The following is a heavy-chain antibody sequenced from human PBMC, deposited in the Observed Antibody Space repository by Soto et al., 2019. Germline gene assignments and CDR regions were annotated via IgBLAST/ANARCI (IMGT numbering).Heavy chain of an antibody. CDR1: GFTFSDPY. CDR3: ARVSWREKYGMDV. Sequence: GSLRLPCAASGFTFSDPYMSWIRQAPGKGLEWISYITFSGNTVYYADSLKGRFTISRDNAKNSLYLQMNRLRAEDTAVDYRARVSWREKYGMDVWGQGTTVTVSS. J-gene: IGHJ6*02. CDR2: ITFSGNTV. V-gene: IGHV3-11*01.